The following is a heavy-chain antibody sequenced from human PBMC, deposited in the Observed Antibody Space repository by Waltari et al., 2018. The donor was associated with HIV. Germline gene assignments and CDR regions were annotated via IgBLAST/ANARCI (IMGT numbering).Heavy chain of an antibody. D-gene: IGHD2-15*01. CDR2: VDPTDAYT. CDR1: GYSVTNFW. Sequence: EVQLVQSGAEEKKRGESLRISCQGSGYSVTNFWINWARQLPGRGLEWLGRVDPTDAYTNYSPSFQGHVNIAVDRSLKTAYLQCGSLKASDTAICYCAGLHTYCHGGSCCHYYCGMDVWGQGTTVTISS. CDR3: AGLHTYCHGGSCCHYYCGMDV. V-gene: IGHV5-10-1*01. J-gene: IGHJ6*02.